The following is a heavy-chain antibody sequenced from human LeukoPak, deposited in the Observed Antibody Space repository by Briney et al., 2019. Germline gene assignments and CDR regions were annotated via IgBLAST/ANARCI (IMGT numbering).Heavy chain of an antibody. CDR3: ARVLPPVRARAFISMIRGATTGPNNWFDP. CDR1: GGSFNDYF. Sequence: KPSETLSLTCAVYGGSFNDYFWSWIRHPPGKVLEWIGETNNSGTTNYNTSLKSRVTISIETSKNQFSLKLNSVTAADPAVYYCARVLPPVRARAFISMIRGATTGPNNWFDPWGQGTLVTVSS. J-gene: IGHJ5*02. CDR2: TNNSGTT. V-gene: IGHV4-34*01. D-gene: IGHD3-10*01.